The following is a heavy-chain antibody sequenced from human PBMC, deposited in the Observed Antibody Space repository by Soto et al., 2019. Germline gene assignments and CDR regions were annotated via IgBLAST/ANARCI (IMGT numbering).Heavy chain of an antibody. CDR3: ARVGYYYGSGSSDY. D-gene: IGHD3-10*01. CDR2: ISYDGSNK. J-gene: IGHJ4*02. Sequence: LRLSCAASGFTFSSYAMHWVRQAPGKGLEWVAVISYDGSNKYYADSVKGRSTISRDNSKNTLYLQMNSLRAEDTAVYYCARVGYYYGSGSSDYWGQGTLVTVSS. CDR1: GFTFSSYA. V-gene: IGHV3-30-3*01.